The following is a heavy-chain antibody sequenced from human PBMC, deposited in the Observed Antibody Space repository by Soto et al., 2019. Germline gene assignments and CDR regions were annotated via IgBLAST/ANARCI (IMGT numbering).Heavy chain of an antibody. CDR3: AGERSALPGARDAMDV. D-gene: IGHD1-26*01. Sequence: EVRLVESGGGLVKPGGSLRVSCAASGFNFNTYSMNWVRQAPGKGLGWVSFISTSGGYKYYADSVRGLFTISRDNAKKSVYLEMNSLTADDTAVYYCAGERSALPGARDAMDVWGQGTTVTVSS. V-gene: IGHV3-21*02. J-gene: IGHJ6*02. CDR1: GFNFNTYS. CDR2: ISTSGGYK.